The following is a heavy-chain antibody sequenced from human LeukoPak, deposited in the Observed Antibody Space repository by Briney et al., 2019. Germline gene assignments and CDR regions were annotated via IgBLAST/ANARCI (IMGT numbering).Heavy chain of an antibody. V-gene: IGHV3-7*01. Sequence: GGSLRLSCAASGFTFSSYSMNWVRQAPGKGLEGVANIKQDGSEKYYVDSVKGRFTISRDNAKNSLYLQMNSLRAEDTAVYYCARDQGGYDYYYYYYMDVWGKGTTVTISS. CDR1: GFTFSSYS. D-gene: IGHD5-12*01. J-gene: IGHJ6*03. CDR2: IKQDGSEK. CDR3: ARDQGGYDYYYYYYMDV.